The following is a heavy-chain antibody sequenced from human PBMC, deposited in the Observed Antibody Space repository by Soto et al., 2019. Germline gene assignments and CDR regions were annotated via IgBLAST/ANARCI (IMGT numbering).Heavy chain of an antibody. CDR1: GYTFTSYD. J-gene: IGHJ6*02. CDR3: AGRGYSSGWYYYYYYGMDV. CDR2: MNPNSGNT. D-gene: IGHD6-13*01. Sequence: QVQLVQSGAEVKKPGASVKVSCKASGYTFTSYDINWVRQATGQGLEWMGWMNPNSGNTGYAQKFQGRVTMTRNTXISAACMELSSLRSEDTAVYYCAGRGYSSGWYYYYYYGMDVWGQGTTVTVSS. V-gene: IGHV1-8*01.